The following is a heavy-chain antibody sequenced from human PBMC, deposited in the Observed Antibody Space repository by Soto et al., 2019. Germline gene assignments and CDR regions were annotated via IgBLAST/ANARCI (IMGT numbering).Heavy chain of an antibody. CDR3: AKDEVGAVYYYYYGMDV. CDR1: GFTFSSYA. CDR2: ISGSGGST. D-gene: IGHD1-26*01. V-gene: IGHV3-23*01. J-gene: IGHJ6*02. Sequence: EVQLLESGGGLVQPGGSLRLSCAASGFTFSSYAMSWVRQAPGKGLELVSAISGSGGSTYYADSGEGRFTISRDNSKNTRYLQMNSLRAEDTAVYYCAKDEVGAVYYYYYGMDVWGQGTTVTVSS.